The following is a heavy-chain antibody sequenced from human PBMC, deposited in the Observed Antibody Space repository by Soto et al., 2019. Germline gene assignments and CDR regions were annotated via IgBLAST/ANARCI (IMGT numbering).Heavy chain of an antibody. J-gene: IGHJ6*02. CDR2: ISYDGSNK. D-gene: IGHD3-10*01. V-gene: IGHV3-30-3*01. CDR3: ARANYYGPRGRSYYYGMDV. Sequence: LRLSCAASGFTFSSYAMHWVRQAPGKGLEWVAVISYDGSNKYYADSVKGRFTISRDNSKNTLYLQMNSLRAEDTAVYYCARANYYGPRGRSYYYGMDVWGQGTTVTVSS. CDR1: GFTFSSYA.